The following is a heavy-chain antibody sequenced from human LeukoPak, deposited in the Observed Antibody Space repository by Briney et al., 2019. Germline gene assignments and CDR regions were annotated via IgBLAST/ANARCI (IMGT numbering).Heavy chain of an antibody. CDR3: ARHSPTGWYYFDS. CDR1: GDSMTTFD. D-gene: IGHD6-19*01. CDR2: AFTSGTT. V-gene: IGHV4-4*07. J-gene: IGHJ4*02. Sequence: SETLSLTCSVSGDSMTTFDWSWIRQPAGKGLEWVGQAFTSGTTAYSASLKSRLTISLDKSNNQVSLKLISVTAADTAVYYCARHSPTGWYYFDSWGQGALVIVSS.